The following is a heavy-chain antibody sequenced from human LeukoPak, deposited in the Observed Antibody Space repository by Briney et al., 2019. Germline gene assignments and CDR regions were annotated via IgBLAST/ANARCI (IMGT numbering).Heavy chain of an antibody. D-gene: IGHD6-19*01. CDR2: INHSGST. CDR1: GGSFSGYY. Sequence: SETLSLTCAVYGGSFSGYYWSWIRQPPGKGLEWIGEINHSGSTNYNPSLKSRVTISVDTSKNQFSLKLSSVTAADTAVYYCAREQAYSSGWYDYWGQGTLVTVSS. V-gene: IGHV4-34*01. CDR3: AREQAYSSGWYDY. J-gene: IGHJ4*02.